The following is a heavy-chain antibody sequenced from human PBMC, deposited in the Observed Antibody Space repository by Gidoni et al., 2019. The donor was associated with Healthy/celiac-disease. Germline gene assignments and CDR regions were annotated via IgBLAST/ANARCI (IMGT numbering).Heavy chain of an antibody. CDR3: TTESRKYYDYIWGSCRYPINDY. V-gene: IGHV3-15*01. CDR2: IKSKTDGGTT. Sequence: GRIKSKTDGGTTDYAAPVKGRFTIPRDDSKNTLYLQMNSLKTEDTAVYYCTTESRKYYDYIWGSCRYPINDYWGQGTLVTVSS. J-gene: IGHJ4*02. D-gene: IGHD3-16*02.